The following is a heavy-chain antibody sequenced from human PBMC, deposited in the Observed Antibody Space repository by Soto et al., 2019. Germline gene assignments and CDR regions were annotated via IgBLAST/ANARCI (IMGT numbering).Heavy chain of an antibody. CDR1: GGSFSGYY. V-gene: IGHV4-34*01. CDR2: IDYSGTT. Sequence: PSETLSLTCAVFGGSFSGYYWTWIRQPPGKGLEWIGSIDYSGTTYYNPSLKSRVTISVDTSKNQFSLKLSSVTAADTAVYYCARLDSGFGATMDVWGQGTTVTVSS. J-gene: IGHJ6*02. D-gene: IGHD3-10*01. CDR3: ARLDSGFGATMDV.